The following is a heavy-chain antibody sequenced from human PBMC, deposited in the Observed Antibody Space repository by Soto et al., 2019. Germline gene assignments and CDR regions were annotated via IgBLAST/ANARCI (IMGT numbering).Heavy chain of an antibody. V-gene: IGHV3-23*01. CDR2: ISDGVATT. CDR3: AKEDTSSGSLDY. Sequence: GGSLRLSCAASGFPFGENAMSWVRQAPGKGLEWVSGISDGVATTYYADSVRGRFTISRDNSKNTLYLQMKSLRAEDSASYYCAKEDTSSGSLDYWGQGALGTV. CDR1: GFPFGENA. J-gene: IGHJ4*02. D-gene: IGHD6-19*01.